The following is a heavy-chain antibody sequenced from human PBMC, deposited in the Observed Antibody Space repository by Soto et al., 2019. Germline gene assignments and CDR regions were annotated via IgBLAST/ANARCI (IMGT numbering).Heavy chain of an antibody. J-gene: IGHJ6*03. CDR2: ISAYNGNT. V-gene: IGHV1-18*01. Sequence: GASVKVSCKASGYTFTSYGISWVRQAPGQGLEWMGWISAYNGNTNYAQKLQGRVTMTTDTSTNTAYMELRSLRSDDTAVYYCARDVYAYYDFWSGVSATSDYYYYYMYVWGKGTTVTVYS. D-gene: IGHD3-3*01. CDR1: GYTFTSYG. CDR3: ARDVYAYYDFWSGVSATSDYYYYYMYV.